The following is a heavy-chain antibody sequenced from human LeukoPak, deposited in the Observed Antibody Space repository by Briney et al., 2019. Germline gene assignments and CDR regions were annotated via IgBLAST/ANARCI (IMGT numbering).Heavy chain of an antibody. CDR1: GGSISSTSYY. Sequence: ASETLSLTCTVSGGSISSTSYYWGWIRQPPGKGLEWIGSIYYSGSTYYNPSLKSRVTISVDTSKNQFSLKLSSVTAADTAVYYCASSSIVVVPAADSNWFDPWGQGTLVTVSS. D-gene: IGHD2-2*01. V-gene: IGHV4-39*01. J-gene: IGHJ5*02. CDR3: ASSSIVVVPAADSNWFDP. CDR2: IYYSGST.